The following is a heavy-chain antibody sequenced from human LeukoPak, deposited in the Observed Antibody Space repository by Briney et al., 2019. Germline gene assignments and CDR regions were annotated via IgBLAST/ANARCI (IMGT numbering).Heavy chain of an antibody. CDR2: IYYSGST. V-gene: IGHV4-39*01. CDR1: GGSISSSSYY. Sequence: SETLSLTCTVSGGSISSSSYYWGWIRQPPGKGLEWIGSIYYSGSTYYNPSLKSRVTISVDTSKNQFSLKLSSVTAADTAVYYCARLGGFGEPFDYWGQGTLVTVSS. J-gene: IGHJ4*02. D-gene: IGHD3-10*01. CDR3: ARLGGFGEPFDY.